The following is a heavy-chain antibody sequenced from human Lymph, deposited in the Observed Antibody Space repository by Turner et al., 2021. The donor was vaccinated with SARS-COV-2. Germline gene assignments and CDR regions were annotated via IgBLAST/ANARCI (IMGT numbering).Heavy chain of an antibody. CDR1: GFTFSSYA. CDR2: ISYDGSNK. D-gene: IGHD6-25*01. V-gene: IGHV3-30-3*01. Sequence: QVQLVESGGGVVQPGRSLRLSCAASGFTFSSYAMHWVRQAPGKGLEWVALISYDGSNKYDADSVKGRFTISRDNSKNTLYLQMNSLRAEDTVVYYRARDVGAALDYWGQGTLVTVSS. CDR3: ARDVGAALDY. J-gene: IGHJ4*02.